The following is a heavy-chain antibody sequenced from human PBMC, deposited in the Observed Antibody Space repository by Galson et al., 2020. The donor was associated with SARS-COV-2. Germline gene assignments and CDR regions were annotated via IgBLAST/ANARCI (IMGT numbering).Heavy chain of an antibody. Sequence: SQTLSLTCTVSGGSINYNNYYWGWTRQPPGKGLEWIGSINYRGTTYYSPSLKNRVTISVDTSNNQFSLKLSSVTAEDTAVYYCARPSTLGSYNYWGQGTLVTVSS. J-gene: IGHJ4*02. V-gene: IGHV4-39*01. CDR1: GGSINYNNYY. CDR2: INYRGTT. D-gene: IGHD3-10*01. CDR3: ARPSTLGSYNY.